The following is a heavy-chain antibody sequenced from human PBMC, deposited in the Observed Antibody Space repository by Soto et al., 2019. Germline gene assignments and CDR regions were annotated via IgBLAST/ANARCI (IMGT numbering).Heavy chain of an antibody. D-gene: IGHD3-22*01. CDR3: ARLNANYYDSSPYMDV. J-gene: IGHJ6*03. V-gene: IGHV3-30*03. Sequence: PGGSLRLSCAASGFTFSSYGMHWVRQAPGKGLEWVAVISYDGSNIYYADSVKGRFTISRDNSKNTLYLQMNSLRAEDTAVYYCARLNANYYDSSPYMDVWGKGTTVTVSS. CDR2: ISYDGSNI. CDR1: GFTFSSYG.